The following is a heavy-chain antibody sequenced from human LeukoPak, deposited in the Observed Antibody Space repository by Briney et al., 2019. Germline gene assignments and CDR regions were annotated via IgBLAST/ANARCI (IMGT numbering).Heavy chain of an antibody. CDR1: GGSISSGSYY. J-gene: IGHJ4*02. CDR2: IYTSGST. V-gene: IGHV4-61*02. CDR3: ARDRVDPVFDY. Sequence: SQTLSLTCTVSGGSISSGSYYWSWIRQPAGKGLEWIGRIYTSGSTNYNPSLKSRVTISVDTSKNQFSLKLSSVTAADTAVYYCARDRVDPVFDYWGQGTLVTVSS. D-gene: IGHD3-10*01.